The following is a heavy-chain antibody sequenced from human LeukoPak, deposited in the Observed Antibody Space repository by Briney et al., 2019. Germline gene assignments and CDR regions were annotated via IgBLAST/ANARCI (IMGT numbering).Heavy chain of an antibody. CDR1: GYTFTTYA. J-gene: IGHJ4*02. V-gene: IGHV7-4-1*02. CDR3: AREPWSIAYCSSTNCGLNS. D-gene: IGHD2-2*01. CDR2: INTNTGNP. Sequence: ASVKVSCKASGYTFTTYAMNWVRQAPGQGLEWMGWINTNTGNPTYAQGFTGRFVFSLDTSVSTAYVQISSLKAEDTAVYYCAREPWSIAYCSSTNCGLNSWGQGTLVTVSS.